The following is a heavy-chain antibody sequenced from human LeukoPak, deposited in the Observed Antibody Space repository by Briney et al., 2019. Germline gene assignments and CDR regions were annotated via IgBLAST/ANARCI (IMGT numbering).Heavy chain of an antibody. Sequence: PGGSLRLSCRGSGFTFSDYAMAWVRQAPGKGLEWVSPIASNNDYRYSADSLRGRFTISRDNAKNSLFLQMNSLRPEDTAVYYCARKSLVVGTNAFDIWGQGTMVTVSS. J-gene: IGHJ3*02. CDR3: ARKSLVVGTNAFDI. CDR2: IASNNDYR. D-gene: IGHD2-15*01. CDR1: GFTFSDYA. V-gene: IGHV3-21*01.